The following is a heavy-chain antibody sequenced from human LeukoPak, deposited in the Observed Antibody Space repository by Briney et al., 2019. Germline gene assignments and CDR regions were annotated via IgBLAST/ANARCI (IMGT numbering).Heavy chain of an antibody. CDR1: GGSISSYY. J-gene: IGHJ4*02. V-gene: IGHV4-59*01. CDR2: IYYSGST. CDR3: ARSTAAGPDY. Sequence: SETLSLTCTVSGGSISSYYWNWIRQPPGKGLEWIGYIYYSGSTNYNPSLKSRVTISVDTSKNQFSLKLSSVTAADTAVYYCARSTAAGPDYWGQGTLVTVSS. D-gene: IGHD6-13*01.